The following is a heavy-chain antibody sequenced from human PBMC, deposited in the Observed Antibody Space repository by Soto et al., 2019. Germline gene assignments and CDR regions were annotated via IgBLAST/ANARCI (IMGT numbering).Heavy chain of an antibody. CDR3: AKDLILGQFPPYALHV. CDR1: GFTFSSFG. J-gene: IGHJ6*02. CDR2: ISYDGNKK. Sequence: GGSLRLSCVASGFTFSSFGIHWIRPDPGKGLEWVAIISYDGNKKYYADSVKGRFTISRDNSKKTIFLHVNSLRADDTAVYYCAKDLILGQFPPYALHVWGQGTTVTVSS. V-gene: IGHV3-30*18. D-gene: IGHD3-16*01.